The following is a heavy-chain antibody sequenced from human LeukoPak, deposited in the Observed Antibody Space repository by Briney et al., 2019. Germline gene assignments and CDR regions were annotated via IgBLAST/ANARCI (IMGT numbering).Heavy chain of an antibody. CDR1: GLIFSNCW. J-gene: IGHJ1*01. V-gene: IGHV3-15*01. D-gene: IGHD3-16*01. CDR3: PTDIPFTSGGDIAY. CDR2: IKSEVDGATR. Sequence: GGCLRLSCAAAGLIFSNCWMTWVRQAAGELLEWVGRIKSEVDGATRDYSAPVRGRFTLSRGDSRNRRYGQRNSLKTEDITFYYCPTDIPFTSGGDIAYWGQDTQLPVPS.